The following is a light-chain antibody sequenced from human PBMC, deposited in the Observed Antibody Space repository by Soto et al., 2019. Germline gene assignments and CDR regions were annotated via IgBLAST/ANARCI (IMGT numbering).Light chain of an antibody. CDR3: QQLNSYPIT. Sequence: DIQMTQSPSSLSASVGDRVTITCRPSQGIGTSLAWYQQKPGTVPKLLIHTASTLQSGVPSRFSGSGSGTDFTLTISSLQPEDVATYYCQQLNSYPITFGQGTRLEIK. V-gene: IGKV1-27*01. CDR1: QGIGTS. J-gene: IGKJ5*01. CDR2: TAS.